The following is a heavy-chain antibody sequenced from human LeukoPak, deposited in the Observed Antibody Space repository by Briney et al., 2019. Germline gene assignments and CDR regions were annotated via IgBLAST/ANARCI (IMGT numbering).Heavy chain of an antibody. CDR1: GGSISSYY. CDR2: IYYSGST. Sequence: SETLSLTCTVSGGSISSYYWSWIRQPPGKGLEWIGYIYYSGSTNYNPSLKSRVTISVDTSKNQFSLKLSSVTAADTAVYYCARVGSGRYGHYFDYWGQGTLVTVSS. CDR3: ARVGSGRYGHYFDY. J-gene: IGHJ4*02. V-gene: IGHV4-59*01. D-gene: IGHD6-19*01.